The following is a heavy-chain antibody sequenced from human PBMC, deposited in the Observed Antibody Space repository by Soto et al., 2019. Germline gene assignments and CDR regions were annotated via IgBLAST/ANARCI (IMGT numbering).Heavy chain of an antibody. CDR2: IIPIFGTA. Sequence: SVKVSCKASGGTFSSYAISWVRQAPGQGLEWMGGIIPIFGTANYAQKFQGRVTITADESTSTAYMELSILRSEDTAVYYCAREKLLRVFYYYYGMDVWGQGTTVTVSS. CDR3: AREKLLRVFYYYYGMDV. J-gene: IGHJ6*02. V-gene: IGHV1-69*13. D-gene: IGHD2-15*01. CDR1: GGTFSSYA.